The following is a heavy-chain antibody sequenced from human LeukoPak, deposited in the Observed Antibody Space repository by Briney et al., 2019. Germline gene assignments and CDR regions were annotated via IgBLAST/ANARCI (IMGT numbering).Heavy chain of an antibody. J-gene: IGHJ5*02. CDR3: ARAPKVVTINWFDP. Sequence: ASVKVSCKASGYTFTGYGISWVRQAPGQGLEWMGWISAYNGNTNYAQKLQGRVTMTTDTSTSTAYMELRSLRSDDTAVYYCARAPKVVTINWFDPWGQGTLVTVSS. CDR2: ISAYNGNT. CDR1: GYTFTGYG. V-gene: IGHV1-18*01. D-gene: IGHD3-3*01.